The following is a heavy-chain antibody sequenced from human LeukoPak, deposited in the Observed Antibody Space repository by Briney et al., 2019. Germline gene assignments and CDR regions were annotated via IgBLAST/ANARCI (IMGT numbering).Heavy chain of an antibody. Sequence: GGSLRLSCAASGFTFSSYWMHWVRQTPGKGLVWVSRIKSDGSTIYADSVKGRFTISRDNAKNSLYLQMNSLRAEDTAVYYCARESYYYDSSGYYPRFDYWGQGTLVTVSS. CDR3: ARESYYYDSSGYYPRFDY. J-gene: IGHJ4*02. D-gene: IGHD3-22*01. CDR1: GFTFSSYW. CDR2: IKSDGST. V-gene: IGHV3-74*01.